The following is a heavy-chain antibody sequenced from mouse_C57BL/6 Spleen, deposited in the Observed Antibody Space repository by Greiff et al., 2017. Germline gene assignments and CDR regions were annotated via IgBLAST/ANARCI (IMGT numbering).Heavy chain of an antibody. Sequence: QVQLQQSGAELVKPGASVKLSCKASGYTFTEYTIHWVKQRAGQGLEWIGWFYPGSGSIKYNEKFKDKATLTADKSSRTVYMELSRSTSEDSAVYFGTRHEDGYWYFGVWGTGTTVTVSA. CDR3: TRHEDGYWYFGV. CDR1: GYTFTEYT. J-gene: IGHJ1*03. CDR2: FYPGSGSI. V-gene: IGHV1-62-2*01.